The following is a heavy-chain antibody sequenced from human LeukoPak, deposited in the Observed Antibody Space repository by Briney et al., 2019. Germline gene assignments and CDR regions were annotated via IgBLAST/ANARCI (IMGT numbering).Heavy chain of an antibody. CDR3: AKGLSSASLWYFDY. J-gene: IGHJ4*02. Sequence: PGGSLRLSCAASGFTFSSYGMHWVRQAPDKGLEWVAVISSDGSNEFYADSVKGRFTISRDNSKNTLYLQMNSLRAEDTAVYWCAKGLSSASLWYFDYWGRGTLVTVYS. V-gene: IGHV3-30*18. CDR2: ISSDGSNE. D-gene: IGHD2-2*01. CDR1: GFTFSSYG.